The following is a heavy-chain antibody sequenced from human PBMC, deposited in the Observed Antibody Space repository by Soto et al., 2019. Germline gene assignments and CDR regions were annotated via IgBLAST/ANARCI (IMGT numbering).Heavy chain of an antibody. D-gene: IGHD3-10*01. J-gene: IGHJ6*02. CDR2: IYWDDDE. V-gene: IGHV2-5*02. CDR3: VRNWRYYGGDYYYGMDA. Sequence: ITLKESGPTLVKPTQTLTLTCTFSGFSLNTGGVGVGWVRQPRGTAMEWLALIYWDDDERYRPPLRSRLNITKDTINNQVVLTMTNMDPEDTATYYCVRNWRYYGGDYYYGMDAWGQGTTVTVSS. CDR1: GFSLNTGGVG.